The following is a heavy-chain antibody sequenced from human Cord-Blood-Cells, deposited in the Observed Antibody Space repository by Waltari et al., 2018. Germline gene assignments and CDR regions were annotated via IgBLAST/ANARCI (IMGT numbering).Heavy chain of an antibody. D-gene: IGHD4-4*01. CDR2: IYYSGST. Sequence: QLQLQESGPGLVKPSETLSLTCTVSGGSISSSSYYWGWIRQPPGKGLEWIGSIYYSGSTYYTPSLKSRVTISVDTSKNQFSLKLSSVTAADTAVYYCARHRLDYSNYDFDYWGQGTLVTVSS. CDR3: ARHRLDYSNYDFDY. J-gene: IGHJ4*02. CDR1: GGSISSSSYY. V-gene: IGHV4-39*01.